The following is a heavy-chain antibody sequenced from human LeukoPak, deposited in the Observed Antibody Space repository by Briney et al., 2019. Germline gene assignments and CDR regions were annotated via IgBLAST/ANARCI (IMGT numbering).Heavy chain of an antibody. CDR3: ARDGTETTGYDY. D-gene: IGHD3-9*01. CDR2: ISYDGSNK. J-gene: IGHJ4*02. Sequence: AGGSLRLSCAASGFTFSSYAMHWVRPAPAKGRDWVAVISYDGSNKYYADSVKGRFTISRDNSRNTLYLQMNSRRAEDTAVYYCARDGTETTGYDYWGQGTLVTVSS. CDR1: GFTFSSYA. V-gene: IGHV3-30*04.